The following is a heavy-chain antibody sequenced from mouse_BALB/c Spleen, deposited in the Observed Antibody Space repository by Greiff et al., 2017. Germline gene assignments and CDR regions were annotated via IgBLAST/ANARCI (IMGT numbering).Heavy chain of an antibody. Sequence: EVQLQQSGPELVKPGASVKMSCKASGYTFTSYVMHWVKQKPGQGLEWIGYINPYNDGTKYNEKFKGKATLTSDKSSSTAYMELSSLTSEDSAVYYCARPVVATPCAYWGQGTLVTVSA. D-gene: IGHD1-1*01. CDR1: GYTFTSYV. J-gene: IGHJ3*01. CDR2: INPYNDGT. CDR3: ARPVVATPCAY. V-gene: IGHV1-14*01.